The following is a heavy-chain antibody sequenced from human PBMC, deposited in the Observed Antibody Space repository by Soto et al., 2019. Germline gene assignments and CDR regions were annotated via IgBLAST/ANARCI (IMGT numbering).Heavy chain of an antibody. D-gene: IGHD6-19*01. V-gene: IGHV1-69*13. CDR1: GGTFSSYP. CDR3: ARDGYSSGWSDDAFDI. Sequence: SVKVSCKGSGGTFSSYPINWVRQAPGQGLEWMGGIIPIFGTANYAQKFQGRVTITADESTSTAYMELSSLRSEDTAVYYCARDGYSSGWSDDAFDIWGQGTMVTVSS. J-gene: IGHJ3*02. CDR2: IIPIFGTA.